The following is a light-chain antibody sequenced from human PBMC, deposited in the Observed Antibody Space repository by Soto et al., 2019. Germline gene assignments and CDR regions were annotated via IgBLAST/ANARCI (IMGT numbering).Light chain of an antibody. CDR2: DVS. CDR3: SSYTTSNTRQIV. J-gene: IGLJ1*01. Sequence: QSVLTQPASVSGSPGQSITISCTGTSSDVCGYNYVSWYQHHPGKAPKLMIFDVSNRPSGVSNRFSGCKSGNTASLTISGLQPEDEADYYCSSYTTSNTRQIVFGTGTKVTVL. CDR1: SSDVCGYNY. V-gene: IGLV2-14*03.